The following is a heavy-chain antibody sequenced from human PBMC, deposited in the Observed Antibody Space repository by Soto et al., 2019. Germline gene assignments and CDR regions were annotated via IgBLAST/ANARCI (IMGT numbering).Heavy chain of an antibody. V-gene: IGHV4-31*03. CDR1: GGSISSGGYY. J-gene: IGHJ5*02. CDR2: IYYSGST. Sequence: SETLSLTCTVSGGSISSGGYYWSWIRQHPGKGLEWIGYIYYSGSTYYNPSLKSRVTISVDTSKNQFSLKLSSVTDADTAVYYCARTYYDYVWGSYRYGGNWFDPWGQGTLVTVSS. CDR3: ARTYYDYVWGSYRYGGNWFDP. D-gene: IGHD3-16*02.